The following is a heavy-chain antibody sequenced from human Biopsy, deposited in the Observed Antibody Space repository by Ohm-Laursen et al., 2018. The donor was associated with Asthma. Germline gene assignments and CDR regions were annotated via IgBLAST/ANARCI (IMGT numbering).Heavy chain of an antibody. D-gene: IGHD3-10*01. J-gene: IGHJ6*02. CDR1: GYTLNSAG. V-gene: IGHV1-18*01. CDR3: ARAVDYSHYYGIDV. Sequence: ATVKISCKTSGYTLNSAGITWVRQAPGQGLEWMGWISVYNGNTKVAQRLQDRVTMITDTSTSTAYMELRSLRSDDTAVYFCARAVDYSHYYGIDVWGQGTTVTVS. CDR2: ISVYNGNT.